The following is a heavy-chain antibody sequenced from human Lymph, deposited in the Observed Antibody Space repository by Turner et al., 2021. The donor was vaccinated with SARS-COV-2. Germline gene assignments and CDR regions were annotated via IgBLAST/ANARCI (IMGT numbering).Heavy chain of an antibody. J-gene: IGHJ6*02. CDR1: GFTFSSYG. CDR2: RWYDGSNK. V-gene: IGHV3-33*01. CDR3: ARVKGYNGYDLRYYYGMDV. D-gene: IGHD5-12*01. Sequence: QVQLVESGGGVVQPGRSLRLSCAASGFTFSSYGMHWVRQAPGKGLEWVAVRWYDGSNKYYADSVKGRFTISIDNSKNTLYLQMNSLRAEDTAVYYCARVKGYNGYDLRYYYGMDVWGQGTTVTVSS.